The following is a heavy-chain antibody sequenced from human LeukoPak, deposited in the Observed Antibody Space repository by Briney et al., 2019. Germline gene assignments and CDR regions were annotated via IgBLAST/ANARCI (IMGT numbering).Heavy chain of an antibody. CDR3: ARGYRGTIFGVVIVDNYYYGMDV. J-gene: IGHJ6*02. CDR2: IIPIFGTA. D-gene: IGHD3-3*01. Sequence: ASVTVSCMASGGTFSRYAISWVRQAPGQGLGWVGGIIPIFGTANYAQTFQGRVTITADESTRTAYMELSSLRSEDTAVYYCARGYRGTIFGVVIVDNYYYGMDVWGQGTTVTVSS. V-gene: IGHV1-69*13. CDR1: GGTFSRYA.